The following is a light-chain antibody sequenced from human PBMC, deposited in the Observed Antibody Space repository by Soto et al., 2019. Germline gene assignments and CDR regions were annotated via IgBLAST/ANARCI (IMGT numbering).Light chain of an antibody. Sequence: QSALTQPASVSGSPGQSITISCTGTSSDVGGYNYVSWYQQHPGKAPKLMIYEVSNRPSGVSNRFSGSKSGNTASRTISGLQAEEEAEYYCSSYTSSSTSHVVFGGGTKLTVL. CDR3: SSYTSSSTSHVV. CDR2: EVS. CDR1: SSDVGGYNY. J-gene: IGLJ2*01. V-gene: IGLV2-14*01.